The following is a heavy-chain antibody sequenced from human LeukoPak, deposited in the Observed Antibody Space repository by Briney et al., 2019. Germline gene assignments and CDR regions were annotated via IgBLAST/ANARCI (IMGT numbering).Heavy chain of an antibody. CDR3: ARGGVPSYDFWSAASWFDP. J-gene: IGHJ5*02. CDR2: IYYSGST. Sequence: KSSETLSLTCTVSGGSISSYYWSWIRQPPGKGLEWIGYIYYSGSTNYNPSLKSRVTISVDTSKNQFSLKLSSVTAADTAVYYCARGGVPSYDFWSAASWFDPWGQGTLVTVSS. CDR1: GGSISSYY. D-gene: IGHD3-3*01. V-gene: IGHV4-59*01.